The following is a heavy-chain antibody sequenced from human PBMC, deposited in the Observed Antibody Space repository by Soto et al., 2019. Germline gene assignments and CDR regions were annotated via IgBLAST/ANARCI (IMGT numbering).Heavy chain of an antibody. D-gene: IGHD1-26*01. CDR2: TYYRSKWYN. J-gene: IGHJ4*02. CDR3: AIGATGYFDY. V-gene: IGHV6-1*01. CDR1: GDSVSRNITA. Sequence: SQTMSLNCASSGDSVSRNITALHWIRHSPSIGLEWLGRTYYRSKWYNDYAVSVKSRITINPDTSKNQFSLQLNSVTPEDTAVYYCAIGATGYFDYWGQGTLVTVSS.